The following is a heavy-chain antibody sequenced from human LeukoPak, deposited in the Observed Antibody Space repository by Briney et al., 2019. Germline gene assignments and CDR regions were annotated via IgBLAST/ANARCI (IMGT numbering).Heavy chain of an antibody. CDR2: ISYDGSDK. CDR1: GFTFSSYV. Sequence: GGSLRLSCAASGFTFSSYVMHWVRQAPGKGLEWVAVISYDGSDKYYADSVKGRFTISRDNSKNTLYLQMNSLRAEDTAVYYCAKDPRRYSRTGGYFDYWGQGTLVTVSS. D-gene: IGHD6-13*01. CDR3: AKDPRRYSRTGGYFDY. J-gene: IGHJ4*02. V-gene: IGHV3-30*18.